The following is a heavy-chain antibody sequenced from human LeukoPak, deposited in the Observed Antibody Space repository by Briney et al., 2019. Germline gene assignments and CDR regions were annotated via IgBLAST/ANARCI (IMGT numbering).Heavy chain of an antibody. J-gene: IGHJ4*02. CDR3: ARFIRLSGYDTRVGALDY. D-gene: IGHD5-12*01. Sequence: ASVKVSCKASGYTFTSYGIRWVRQAPGQGLEWMGWISAYNGNTNYAQKLQGRVTMTTDTSTSTAYMELRSLRSDDTAVYYCARFIRLSGYDTRVGALDYWGQGTLVTVFS. V-gene: IGHV1-18*01. CDR1: GYTFTSYG. CDR2: ISAYNGNT.